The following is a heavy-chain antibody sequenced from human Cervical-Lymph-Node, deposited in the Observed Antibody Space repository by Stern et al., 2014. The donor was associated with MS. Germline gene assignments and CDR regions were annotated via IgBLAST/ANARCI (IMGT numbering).Heavy chain of an antibody. Sequence: EMQLVESGAEARKPGESLKISCKGSVDSFSGYWIGWVRQRPGKGLEWMGIIYPGDSDTSYSPSFPGPVTTSSVTFTTTAYLQWSSLKASDTAIYYCARRIRDGYDWDAFNIWGQGTMVTVSS. D-gene: IGHD5-24*01. CDR1: VDSFSGYW. CDR2: IYPGDSDT. J-gene: IGHJ3*02. CDR3: ARRIRDGYDWDAFNI. V-gene: IGHV5-51*03.